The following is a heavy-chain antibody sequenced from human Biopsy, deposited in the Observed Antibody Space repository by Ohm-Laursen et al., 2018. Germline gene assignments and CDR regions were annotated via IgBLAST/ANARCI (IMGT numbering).Heavy chain of an antibody. J-gene: IGHJ5*02. CDR2: INGSGGST. V-gene: IGHV3-23*01. CDR1: GFPFSNYA. D-gene: IGHD3-3*01. CDR3: ARDLYDFCGGCPFDP. Sequence: FLRLSCSASGFPFSNYAMTWVRQAPGKGLECVSVINGSGGSTYYADPVKGRFTISRDNSKNTLYLQMNSLRAEDTAMYYCARDLYDFCGGCPFDPWGQGTLDTVSP.